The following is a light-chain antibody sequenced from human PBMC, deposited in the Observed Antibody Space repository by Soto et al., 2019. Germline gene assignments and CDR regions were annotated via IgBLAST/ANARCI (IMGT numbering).Light chain of an antibody. Sequence: QSALTQPRSVSGSLGQSVTISCTGTSSDVGTYNYVSWYQQHPGKAPKVMIYDVSERPSGVPDRFSGSKSGNTASLAISVLQAEDEADYYCCSYAGSPRYVLGTGTKVTVL. V-gene: IGLV2-11*01. CDR2: DVS. CDR1: SSDVGTYNY. CDR3: CSYAGSPRYV. J-gene: IGLJ1*01.